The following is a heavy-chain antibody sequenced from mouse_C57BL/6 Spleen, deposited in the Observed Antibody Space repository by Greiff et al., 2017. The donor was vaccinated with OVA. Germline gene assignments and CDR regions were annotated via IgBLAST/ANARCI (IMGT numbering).Heavy chain of an antibody. V-gene: IGHV1-4*01. D-gene: IGHD3-3*01. J-gene: IGHJ3*01. Sequence: QVHVKQSGAELARPGASVKMSCKASGYTFTSYTMHWVKQRPGQGLEWIGYINPSSGYTKYNQKFKDKATLTVDKSSSTAYMQLSSLTSEDSAVYYCERSGQGAWFAYWGQGTLVTVSA. CDR2: INPSSGYT. CDR3: ERSGQGAWFAY. CDR1: GYTFTSYT.